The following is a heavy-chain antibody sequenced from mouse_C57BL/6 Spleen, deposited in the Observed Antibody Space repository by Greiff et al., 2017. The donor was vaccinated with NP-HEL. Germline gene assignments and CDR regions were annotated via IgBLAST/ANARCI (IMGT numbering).Heavy chain of an antibody. CDR2: IWPGGGT. CDR3: ARIIYYDYDRGFAY. D-gene: IGHD2-4*01. Sequence: VKLVDSGPGLVAPSQSLSITCTVSGFSFTSYAISWVRQPPGTGLEWLGVIWPGGGTNYNSALKSRLSISKDNSKSQVFLKMNSLQTDDTARYYCARIIYYDYDRGFAYWGQGTLVTVSA. CDR1: GFSFTSYA. V-gene: IGHV2-9-1*01. J-gene: IGHJ3*01.